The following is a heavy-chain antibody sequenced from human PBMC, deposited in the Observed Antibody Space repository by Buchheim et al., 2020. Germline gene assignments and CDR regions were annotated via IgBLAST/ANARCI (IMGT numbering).Heavy chain of an antibody. CDR3: TTIGHSYGRY. CDR2: IKSKTDGETT. V-gene: IGHV3-15*01. D-gene: IGHD5-18*01. CDR1: GFTFSNAW. Sequence: EVQLVESGGGLVKPGGSLRLSCAASGFTFSNAWMSWVRQAPGKGLEWVGRIKSKTDGETTDYAAPVKGRFTISRDDSKNTLYVQMNGLKTEDTAVYYCTTIGHSYGRYWGQGTL. J-gene: IGHJ4*02.